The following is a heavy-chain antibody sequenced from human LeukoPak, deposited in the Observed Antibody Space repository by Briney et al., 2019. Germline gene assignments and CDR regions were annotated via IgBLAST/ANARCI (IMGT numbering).Heavy chain of an antibody. CDR2: INHSGST. CDR3: AGKYCSSTSCYILDFDY. V-gene: IGHV4-34*01. J-gene: IGHJ4*02. CDR1: GGSFSGYY. Sequence: SETLSLTCAVYGGSFSGYYWSWIRQPPGKGPEWIGEINHSGSTNYNPSLKSRVTISVDTSKNQFSLKLSSVTAADTAVYYCAGKYCSSTSCYILDFDYWGQGTLVTVSS. D-gene: IGHD2-2*01.